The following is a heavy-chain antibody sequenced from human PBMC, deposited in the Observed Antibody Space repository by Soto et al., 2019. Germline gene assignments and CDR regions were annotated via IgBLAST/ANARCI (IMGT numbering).Heavy chain of an antibody. D-gene: IGHD1-26*01. Sequence: PSETLSLTCDVSGDTISTGGYTWAWIRQPPGKALEWIGHTYHSGNPYYNPSLKSRVNISVDRSKNQFSLKLRSVTVADTAVYYCARVGPNTQFFYYYTMDVWGQGTTVTVSS. CDR2: TYHSGNP. CDR1: GDTISTGGYT. J-gene: IGHJ6*02. V-gene: IGHV4-30-2*01. CDR3: ARVGPNTQFFYYYTMDV.